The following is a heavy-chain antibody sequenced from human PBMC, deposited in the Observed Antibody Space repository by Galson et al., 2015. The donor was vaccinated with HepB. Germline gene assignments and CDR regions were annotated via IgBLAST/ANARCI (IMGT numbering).Heavy chain of an antibody. Sequence: SLRLSCAASGFTFSSYAMSWVRQAPGQGLEWVSGIDGIVGTTFYADSVKGRFTISRDNSKNTLYLQMNSLRAEDTAVYYCAKNRFLEWWPQGDFQHWGQGTLVTVSS. J-gene: IGHJ1*01. V-gene: IGHV3-23*01. D-gene: IGHD3-3*01. CDR3: AKNRFLEWWPQGDFQH. CDR1: GFTFSSYA. CDR2: IDGIVGTT.